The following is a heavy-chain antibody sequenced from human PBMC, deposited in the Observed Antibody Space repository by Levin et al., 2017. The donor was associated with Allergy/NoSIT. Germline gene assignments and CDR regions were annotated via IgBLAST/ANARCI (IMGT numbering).Heavy chain of an antibody. Sequence: SCAASGFTFSSYALTWVRQAPGKGLEWVSTVSGTVDSTYYAESVKGRFTISRDNSKNTMSLQMNSLRAEDTAIYYCAKVAVTRGVRYYYYMDVWGQGTTVTVSS. V-gene: IGHV3-23*01. CDR2: VSGTVDST. CDR3: AKVAVTRGVRYYYYMDV. J-gene: IGHJ6*02. CDR1: GFTFSSYA. D-gene: IGHD6-19*01.